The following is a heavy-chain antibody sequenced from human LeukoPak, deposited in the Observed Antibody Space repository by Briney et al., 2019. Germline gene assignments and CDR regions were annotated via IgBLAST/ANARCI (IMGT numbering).Heavy chain of an antibody. CDR3: ARDRAVTGLDY. CDR1: GFTFSSYG. CDR2: ISYDGSNK. D-gene: IGHD6-19*01. J-gene: IGHJ4*02. Sequence: GGSLRLSCAASGFTFSSYGMHWVRQAPGKGLEWVAVISYDGSNKYYADSVKGRFTISRDTSKNTLYLQMNSVRAEDTAVYHCARDRAVTGLDYWGQGTLVTVSS. V-gene: IGHV3-30*03.